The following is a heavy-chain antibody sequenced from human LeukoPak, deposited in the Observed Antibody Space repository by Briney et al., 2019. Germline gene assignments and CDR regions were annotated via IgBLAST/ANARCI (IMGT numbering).Heavy chain of an antibody. D-gene: IGHD7-27*01. CDR1: GFTFDDYA. Sequence: AGGSLRLSCAASGFTFDDYAMHWVRQAPGKGLEWVSGISWNSGSIGYADSVKGRFTISRDNAKNSLYLQMNSLRAEDTAVYYCTRGGNKLGPDFYFDYWGLGTLVTVSS. J-gene: IGHJ4*02. CDR2: ISWNSGSI. CDR3: TRGGNKLGPDFYFDY. V-gene: IGHV3-9*01.